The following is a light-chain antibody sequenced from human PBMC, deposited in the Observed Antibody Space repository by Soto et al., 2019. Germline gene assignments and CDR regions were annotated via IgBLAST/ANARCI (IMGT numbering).Light chain of an antibody. CDR1: QSVSSSY. V-gene: IGKV3-20*01. CDR2: GAS. J-gene: IGKJ4*01. CDR3: QQYGSSPLT. Sequence: EFALTQSPGTLSSAPGESPSRSCRASQSVSSSYLAWYQQKPGQAPRLLIYGASSRPTGIPDRFSGSGSGTDFTLTISRLEPEDFAVYYCQQYGSSPLTFGGGTKVDIK.